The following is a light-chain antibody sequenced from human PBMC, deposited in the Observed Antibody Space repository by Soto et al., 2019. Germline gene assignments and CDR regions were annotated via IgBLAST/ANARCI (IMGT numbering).Light chain of an antibody. Sequence: DIQMTQSPSTLSASVGDRVTITCRASQGISSYLAWYQQKPGKAPKLLIYAASTLQSGVPSRFSGSGSGTEFTLTISSLQPDDFATYYCQQYNSYLWTFGQGTTVDIK. J-gene: IGKJ1*01. V-gene: IGKV1-9*01. CDR2: AAS. CDR1: QGISSY. CDR3: QQYNSYLWT.